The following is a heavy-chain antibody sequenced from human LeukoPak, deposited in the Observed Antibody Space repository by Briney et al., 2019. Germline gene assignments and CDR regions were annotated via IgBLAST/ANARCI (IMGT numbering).Heavy chain of an antibody. CDR1: GFAFNTYA. CDR2: IWHDGSHK. D-gene: IGHD3-10*01. J-gene: IGHJ4*02. V-gene: IGHV3-33*01. CDR3: AREIFGSGSYPPF. Sequence: PGRSLRLSCAASGFAFNTYAMHWVRQAPGQGLEWVALIWHDGSHKFYSNSVRGQFTISRDHSKNTVSLQMHNLRPEDTAVYYCAREIFGSGSYPPFWAQGTLVTVSS.